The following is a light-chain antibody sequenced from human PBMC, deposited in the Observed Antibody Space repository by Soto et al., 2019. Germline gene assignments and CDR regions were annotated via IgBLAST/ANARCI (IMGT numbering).Light chain of an antibody. V-gene: IGKV3-15*01. J-gene: IGKJ4*01. Sequence: EIVMTQSPATRSLSPGERDTLSCSASQSVSSNLAWYQQKPGQAPRLLIYGASTRATGIPARFSGSGSGTEFTHTISSLQSEDFAVYYGQQYNNGPPLTFGGGTKVEI. CDR3: QQYNNGPPLT. CDR1: QSVSSN. CDR2: GAS.